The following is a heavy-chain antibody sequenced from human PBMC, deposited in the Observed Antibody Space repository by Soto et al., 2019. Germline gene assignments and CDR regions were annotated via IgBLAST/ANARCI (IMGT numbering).Heavy chain of an antibody. Sequence: LRLSCEASGFLFSTYVMSWVRQVPGKGLEWVSGISGSAGSTYYADSVKGRFTISRDNSKNTLYLQMNSLRVEDTAVYYCAKAPAYYYGSGTSHFDYWGQGTLVTVSS. CDR2: ISGSAGST. CDR3: AKAPAYYYGSGTSHFDY. D-gene: IGHD3-10*01. CDR1: GFLFSTYV. J-gene: IGHJ4*02. V-gene: IGHV3-23*01.